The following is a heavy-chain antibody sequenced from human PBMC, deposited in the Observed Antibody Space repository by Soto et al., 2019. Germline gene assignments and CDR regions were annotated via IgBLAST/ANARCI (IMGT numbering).Heavy chain of an antibody. V-gene: IGHV1-18*01. Sequence: ASVKVSCTASGYTFTSYGISWVRQAPGQGLEWMGWISAYNGNTNYAQKLQGRVTMTTDTSTSTAYMELRSLRSDDTAVYYCARDERYCSSTSCYNDAFDIWGQGTMVTVSS. D-gene: IGHD2-2*02. CDR1: GYTFTSYG. J-gene: IGHJ3*02. CDR3: ARDERYCSSTSCYNDAFDI. CDR2: ISAYNGNT.